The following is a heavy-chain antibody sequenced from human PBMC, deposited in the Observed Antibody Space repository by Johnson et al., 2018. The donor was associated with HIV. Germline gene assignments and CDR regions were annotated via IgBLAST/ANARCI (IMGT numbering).Heavy chain of an antibody. V-gene: IGHV3-48*04. CDR2: ISSSGSTI. CDR1: FIFSSYG. CDR3: ARALSDYDSTRTDAFDL. Sequence: VQLVESGGGVVQPGGSLGLPSGFIFSSYGMHCVRQAPGKGLKWVSYISSSGSTIYYADSVKGRFTISRDNAKNSLSLQMNSLRAEDTAVYYCARALSDYDSTRTDAFDLWGQGTMVTVSS. J-gene: IGHJ3*01. D-gene: IGHD3-22*01.